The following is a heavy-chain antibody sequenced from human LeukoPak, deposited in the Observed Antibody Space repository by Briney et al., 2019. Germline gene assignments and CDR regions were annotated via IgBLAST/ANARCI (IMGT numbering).Heavy chain of an antibody. CDR1: GGSISSSSYY. Sequence: SETLSLTCTVSGGSISSSSYYWGWIRQSPGKGLEWIGSIYYSGSTYYNPSLKSRVTISVDTSKNQFSLKLSSVTAADTAVYYCARDFGYSYGLNWFDPWGQGTLVTVSS. V-gene: IGHV4-39*07. J-gene: IGHJ5*02. D-gene: IGHD5-18*01. CDR3: ARDFGYSYGLNWFDP. CDR2: IYYSGST.